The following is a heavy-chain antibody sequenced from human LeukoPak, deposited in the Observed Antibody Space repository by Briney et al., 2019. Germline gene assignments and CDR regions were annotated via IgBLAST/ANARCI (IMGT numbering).Heavy chain of an antibody. J-gene: IGHJ6*02. CDR3: GSSTFHYYYHGMDV. CDR2: IYSNGNT. CDR1: GFIVSSKY. Sequence: GRSLRLSCPACGFIVSSKYMSWVRQAPGKGLEWLSGIYSNGNTYYADPVKGRFTISRDNSKSTLYLQMNSLRVEDTAVYYCGSSTFHYYYHGMDVWGQRATVTVSS. V-gene: IGHV3-53*01.